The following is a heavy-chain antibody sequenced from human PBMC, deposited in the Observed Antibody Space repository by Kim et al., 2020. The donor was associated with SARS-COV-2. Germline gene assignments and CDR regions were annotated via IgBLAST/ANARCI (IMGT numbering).Heavy chain of an antibody. Sequence: GGSLRLSCAASGFTFSSYWMTWVRQGAAKGLEWVANIKADGSVEVSADSVKGRFTISRDNSKNSLFLQMNSLSADDTAVYYCARDPYGSERGYGMDVWGQGTTVTVSS. D-gene: IGHD3-10*01. CDR3: ARDPYGSERGYGMDV. CDR2: IKADGSVE. CDR1: GFTFSSYW. V-gene: IGHV3-7*01. J-gene: IGHJ6*02.